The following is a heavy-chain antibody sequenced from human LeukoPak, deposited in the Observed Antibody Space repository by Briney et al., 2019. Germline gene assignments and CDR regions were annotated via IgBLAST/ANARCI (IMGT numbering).Heavy chain of an antibody. D-gene: IGHD3-10*01. J-gene: IGHJ2*01. CDR3: ASDRIVYGSGSHCYFDL. V-gene: IGHV4-61*08. Sequence: PSETVPHTRSVWVGPMRRWLLSWPGQPPGKGLEWIGYIYYSASTNYNPSLKGRVTISVDTSKNQFTLKLSSVTAADTAVYYCASDRIVYGSGSHCYFDLWGRGTLVTVSS. CDR1: VGPMRRWLL. CDR2: IYYSAST.